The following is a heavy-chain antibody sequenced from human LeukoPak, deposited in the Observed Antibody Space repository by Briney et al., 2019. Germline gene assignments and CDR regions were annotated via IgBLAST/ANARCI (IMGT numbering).Heavy chain of an antibody. V-gene: IGHV4-61*02. CDR1: GGFISSSSYY. J-gene: IGHJ4*02. CDR3: ARGPPPDFDC. CDR2: IYTTGST. Sequence: SETLSLTCTVSGGFISSSSYYWSWIRQPAGKGLEWIGRIYTTGSTDYNPSLKSRVTMSVDTSKNQFSLKLSSVTAADTAVYYCARGPPPDFDCWGQGTLVTVSS.